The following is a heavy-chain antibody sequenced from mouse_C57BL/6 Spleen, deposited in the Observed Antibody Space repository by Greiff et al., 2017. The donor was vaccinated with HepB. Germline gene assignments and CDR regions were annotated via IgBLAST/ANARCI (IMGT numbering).Heavy chain of an antibody. CDR1: GYTFTSYW. J-gene: IGHJ2*01. V-gene: IGHV1-50*01. CDR2: IDPSDSYT. CDR3: ARYRPGAAGGFDY. D-gene: IGHD4-1*01. Sequence: VQLQQSGAELVKPGASVKLSCKASGYTFTSYWMQWVKQRPGQGLEWIGEIDPSDSYTNYNQKFKGKATLTVDTSSSTAYMQLSSLTSEDSAVYYCARYRPGAAGGFDYWGQGTTLTVSS.